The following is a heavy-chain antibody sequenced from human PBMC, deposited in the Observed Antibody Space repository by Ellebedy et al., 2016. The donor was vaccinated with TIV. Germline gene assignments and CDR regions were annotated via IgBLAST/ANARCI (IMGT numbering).Heavy chain of an antibody. CDR1: GFTFSNYA. Sequence: GESLKISCAASGFTFSNYAMSWVRQAPGQGLEWVSGFGVSGDSPYYADSVKGRFTISRDNSKNTLYLQMSSLRAEDTAIYYCARGKSGTYIHHAFDYWGQGTLVTVSS. D-gene: IGHD1-14*01. CDR3: ARGKSGTYIHHAFDY. J-gene: IGHJ4*02. CDR2: FGVSGDSP. V-gene: IGHV3-23*01.